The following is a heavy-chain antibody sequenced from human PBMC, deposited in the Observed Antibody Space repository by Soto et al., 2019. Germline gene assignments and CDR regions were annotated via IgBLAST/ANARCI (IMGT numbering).Heavy chain of an antibody. D-gene: IGHD4-17*01. V-gene: IGHV3-66*01. CDR1: GLTVSNSY. Sequence: EVQLVESGGGLVQPGGSLRLSCAASGLTVSNSYMNWVRRAPGKGLEWVSIIYSGGTTYYADSVKGRFTISRYNSKNTLYLQMHSLRADDTAMYYCARDTTVTTPTYFASWGQGTLVIVSS. CDR2: IYSGGTT. CDR3: ARDTTVTTPTYFAS. J-gene: IGHJ4*02.